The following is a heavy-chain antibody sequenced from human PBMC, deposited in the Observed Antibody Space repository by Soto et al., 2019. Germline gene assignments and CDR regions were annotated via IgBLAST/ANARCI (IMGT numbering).Heavy chain of an antibody. D-gene: IGHD3-22*01. Sequence: QVHLVQSGAEVKKPGASVKVSCKASGYTLTSYGISWVRQAPGQGLQWMGWISAYNGNTNYADKFQGRVTMTTETSTSTAHMEVRSLRSDDTAVYYCARAGAFYETSGYPWSTFDIWGQGTMVTVSS. CDR2: ISAYNGNT. CDR1: GYTLTSYG. CDR3: ARAGAFYETSGYPWSTFDI. J-gene: IGHJ3*02. V-gene: IGHV1-18*01.